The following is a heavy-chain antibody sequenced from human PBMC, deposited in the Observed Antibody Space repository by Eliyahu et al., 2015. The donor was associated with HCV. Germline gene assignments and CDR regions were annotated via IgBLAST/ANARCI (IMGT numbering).Heavy chain of an antibody. J-gene: IGHJ3*02. Sequence: EVQLVESGGGLVQPGGSLRLSCAASGFTFSSYAMHWVRQAPGKGLEYVSAISSNGGSTYYANSVKGRFTISRDNSKNTLYLQMGSLRAEDMAVYYCARRWAKVDAFDIWGQGTMVTVSS. D-gene: IGHD1-26*01. CDR1: GFTFSSYA. V-gene: IGHV3-64*01. CDR3: ARRWAKVDAFDI. CDR2: ISSNGGST.